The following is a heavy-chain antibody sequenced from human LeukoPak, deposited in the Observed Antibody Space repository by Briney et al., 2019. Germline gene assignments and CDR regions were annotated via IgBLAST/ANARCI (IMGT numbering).Heavy chain of an antibody. J-gene: IGHJ4*02. CDR2: ISGSGGST. CDR1: GFTFSSYA. Sequence: GGSLRLSCAASGFTFSSYAMSWVRQAPGKGLEWVSAISGSGGSTYYADSVKGRFTISRDNSKNTLYLQMNSLRAEDTAVYYCAKDGALLPYYDSSGYYDYWGQGTLVTVSS. CDR3: AKDGALLPYYDSSGYYDY. D-gene: IGHD3-22*01. V-gene: IGHV3-23*01.